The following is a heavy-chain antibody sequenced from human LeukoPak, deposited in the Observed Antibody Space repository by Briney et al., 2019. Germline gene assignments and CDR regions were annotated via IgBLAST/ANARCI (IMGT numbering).Heavy chain of an antibody. CDR3: ARAASRRTAMVYFDY. D-gene: IGHD5-18*01. V-gene: IGHV1-18*01. J-gene: IGHJ4*02. CDR1: GYTFTIYG. Sequence: ASVTVSFTASGYTFTIYGISWVRQAPGQGLEWMGWISAYNGNTNYAQKLQGRVTMTTDTTTSTAYMELRSLRSDDTAVYYCARAASRRTAMVYFDYWGQGTLVTVSS. CDR2: ISAYNGNT.